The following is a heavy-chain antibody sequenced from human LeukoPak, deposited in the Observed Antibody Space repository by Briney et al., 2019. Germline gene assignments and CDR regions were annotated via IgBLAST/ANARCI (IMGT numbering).Heavy chain of an antibody. V-gene: IGHV1-2*02. CDR3: ARTPVDVVSGVIEDGMDV. CDR1: GYTFTDSY. D-gene: IGHD3-10*02. CDR2: IDPNTGRT. Sequence: GASVKVSCKPSGYTFTDSYLHWVRQAPGQGLEWMGWIDPNTGRTVYAQDFQGRLTLTRDTSVSTTYMDLRGLGSDDTAVYYCARTPVDVVSGVIEDGMDVWGQGTTVTVSS. J-gene: IGHJ6*02.